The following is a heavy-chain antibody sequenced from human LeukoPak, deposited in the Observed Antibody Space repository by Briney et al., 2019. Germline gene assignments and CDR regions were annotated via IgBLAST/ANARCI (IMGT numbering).Heavy chain of an antibody. CDR1: GGTFSSYA. V-gene: IGHV1-69*05. Sequence: GSSVKVSCKASGGTFSSYAISWVRQAPGQGLEWMGGIIPIFGTANYAQKFQGRVTMTRDTSISTAYMELSSLRSDDTAVYYCARGTTVIQTLDYWGQGTLVTVSS. J-gene: IGHJ4*02. D-gene: IGHD4-17*01. CDR3: ARGTTVIQTLDY. CDR2: IIPIFGTA.